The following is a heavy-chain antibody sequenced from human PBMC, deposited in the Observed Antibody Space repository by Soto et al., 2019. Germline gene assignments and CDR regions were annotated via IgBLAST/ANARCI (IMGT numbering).Heavy chain of an antibody. CDR3: AKDHGRATVTTKYYGMDV. J-gene: IGHJ6*02. V-gene: IGHV3-9*01. CDR2: ITWNGGTI. D-gene: IGHD4-17*01. CDR1: GFAFDDYV. Sequence: GGSLRLSCAASGFAFDDYVMHWVRQPPGRGLEWVSGITWNGGTIRYVDSVKGRFTISRDNAENTLYLQMNSLRAEDTAVYYCAKDHGRATVTTKYYGMDVWGQGTTVTVSS.